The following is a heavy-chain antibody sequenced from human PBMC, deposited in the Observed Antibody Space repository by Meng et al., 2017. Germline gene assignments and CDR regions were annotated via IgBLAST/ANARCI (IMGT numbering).Heavy chain of an antibody. J-gene: IGHJ5*02. CDR2: MNPNSGNT. D-gene: IGHD2-2*01. CDR3: ARGDIVVVPAALFDP. Sequence: QGQLMQLGPEVKKPGASVKVSCKASGYTFTSYDINWVRQATGQGLEWMGWMNPNSGNTGYAQKFQGRVTMTRNTSISTAYMELSSLRSEDTAVYYCARGDIVVVPAALFDPWGQGTLVTVSS. V-gene: IGHV1-8*01. CDR1: GYTFTSYD.